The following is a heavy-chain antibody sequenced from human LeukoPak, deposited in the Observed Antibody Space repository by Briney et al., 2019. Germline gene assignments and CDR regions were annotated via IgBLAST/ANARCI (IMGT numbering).Heavy chain of an antibody. CDR3: AKAAGYSSSQYYFDY. J-gene: IGHJ4*02. Sequence: GGSLRLSCAASGFTFSSYSMNWVRQAPGKGLEWVSSISSSSSYIYYADSVKGRFTISRDNSKNTLYLQMNSLRAEDTAVYYCAKAAGYSSSQYYFDYWGQGTLVTVSS. CDR2: ISSSSSYI. CDR1: GFTFSSYS. V-gene: IGHV3-21*01. D-gene: IGHD6-13*01.